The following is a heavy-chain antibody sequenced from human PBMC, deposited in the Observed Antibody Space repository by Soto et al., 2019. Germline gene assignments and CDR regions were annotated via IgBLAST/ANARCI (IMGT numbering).Heavy chain of an antibody. J-gene: IGHJ6*02. V-gene: IGHV1-18*01. CDR3: ARRDGYNFHYYYGMDV. CDR2: ISAYNGNT. D-gene: IGHD5-12*01. CDR1: GYTFTSYG. Sequence: ASVKVSCKASGYTFTSYGISCVRQAPGQGLEWMGWISAYNGNTNYAQKLQGRVTMTTDTSTSTAYMELRSLRSDDTAVYYCARRDGYNFHYYYGMDVWGQGTTVTVSS.